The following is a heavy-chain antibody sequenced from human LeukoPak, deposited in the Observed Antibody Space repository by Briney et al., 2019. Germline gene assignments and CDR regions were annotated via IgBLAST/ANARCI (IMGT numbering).Heavy chain of an antibody. CDR1: GFTFSSHW. CDR3: ASLVLSPVGY. Sequence: GGSLSLSCAASGFTFSSHWMHWVRQAPGKGLVWVSRINSDGSSTNYADSVMGRFTISRDNAKNTLYLQMNSLRAEDTAVYFCASLVLSPVGYWGQGTLVTVSS. CDR2: INSDGSST. V-gene: IGHV3-74*01. D-gene: IGHD2-8*02. J-gene: IGHJ4*02.